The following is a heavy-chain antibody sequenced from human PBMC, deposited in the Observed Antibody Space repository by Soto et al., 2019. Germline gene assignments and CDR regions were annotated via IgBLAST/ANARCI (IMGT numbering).Heavy chain of an antibody. Sequence: QVQLQESGPGLVKPSQTLSLTCTVSGGSISSGDYYWSWIRQPPGKGLEWIGYIYYIGSTYYNPSLKSRVTISVDTSKNQFSLKLSSVTAADTAVYYCARVEVAGTFVIDYWGQGTLVPVSS. J-gene: IGHJ4*02. V-gene: IGHV4-30-4*01. CDR1: GGSISSGDYY. CDR3: ARVEVAGTFVIDY. CDR2: IYYIGST. D-gene: IGHD1-7*01.